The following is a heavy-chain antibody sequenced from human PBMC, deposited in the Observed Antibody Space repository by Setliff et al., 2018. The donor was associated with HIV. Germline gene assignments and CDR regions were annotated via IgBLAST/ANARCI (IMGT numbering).Heavy chain of an antibody. CDR2: VSYTGTT. Sequence: KASETLSLTCTASYATLSTADYYWTWIRQPPGKGLEWIGFVSYTGTTRYSPSLRSRISISIDASKNKFSLRLSSVTAADTAVYYCARQSTTSRDFDSWGQGTLVTVSS. D-gene: IGHD2-2*01. CDR3: ARQSTTSRDFDS. V-gene: IGHV4-30-4*01. CDR1: YATLSTADYY. J-gene: IGHJ4*02.